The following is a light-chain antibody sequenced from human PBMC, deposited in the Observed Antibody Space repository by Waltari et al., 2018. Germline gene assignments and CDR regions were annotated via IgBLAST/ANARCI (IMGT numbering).Light chain of an antibody. CDR3: ALYMGSGSWV. CDR1: SGSVSFTSY. Sequence: QTVVTQEPSLSVSPGGTVTLTCALSSGSVSFTSYATWYQQTPGQPPRTRMYKANRRSSGIPDSFAGSILGNKAALTLTGAQAEDESDYYCALYMGSGSWVFGVGTKLTVL. V-gene: IGLV8-61*01. CDR2: KAN. J-gene: IGLJ3*02.